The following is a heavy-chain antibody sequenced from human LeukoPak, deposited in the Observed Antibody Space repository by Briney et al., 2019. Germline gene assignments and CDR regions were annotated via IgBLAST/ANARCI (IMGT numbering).Heavy chain of an antibody. D-gene: IGHD2-2*01. CDR2: INHSGST. CDR3: ATHHCSSTSCYVGFDY. V-gene: IGHV4-34*01. Sequence: SETLSLTCAVYGGSLSGYYWSWIRQPPGKGLEWTGEINHSGSTNYNPSLKSRVTISVDTSKNQFSLKLSSVTAADTAVYYCATHHCSSTSCYVGFDYWGQGTLVTVSS. J-gene: IGHJ4*02. CDR1: GGSLSGYY.